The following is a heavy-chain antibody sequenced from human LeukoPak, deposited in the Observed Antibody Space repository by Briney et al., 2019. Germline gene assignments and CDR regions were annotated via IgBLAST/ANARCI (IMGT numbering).Heavy chain of an antibody. CDR1: GFTFSSYS. Sequence: GGSLRLSCAASGFTFSSYSMNWVRQAPGKGLEWVSAISGSGGSTYYADSVKGRFTISRDNSKNTLYLQMNSLRAEDTAVYYCAKGGGIAAAGIPVDYWGQGTLVTVSS. CDR2: ISGSGGST. CDR3: AKGGGIAAAGIPVDY. J-gene: IGHJ4*02. D-gene: IGHD6-13*01. V-gene: IGHV3-23*01.